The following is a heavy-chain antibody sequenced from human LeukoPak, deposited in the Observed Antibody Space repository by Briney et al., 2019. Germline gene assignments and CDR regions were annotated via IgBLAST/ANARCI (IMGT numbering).Heavy chain of an antibody. Sequence: SVKVSCKASGGTFSSYAISWVRQAPGQGLEWMGGIIPIFGTANYAQKFQGRVTITTDESTSTAYMELSSLRSEDTAVYYCATRPITSITMIVVVIGDDAFDIWVQGTMVTVSS. CDR2: IIPIFGTA. V-gene: IGHV1-69*05. J-gene: IGHJ3*02. CDR3: ATRPITSITMIVVVIGDDAFDI. D-gene: IGHD3-22*01. CDR1: GGTFSSYA.